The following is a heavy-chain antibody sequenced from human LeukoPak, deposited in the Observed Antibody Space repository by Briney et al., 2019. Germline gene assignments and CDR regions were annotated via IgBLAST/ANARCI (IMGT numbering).Heavy chain of an antibody. CDR2: ISYDGSNK. D-gene: IGHD6-19*01. J-gene: IGHJ4*02. Sequence: PGGSLRLSCAASGFSFNNYAMHWVRQAPGKGLEWAAVISYDGSNKHYADSVKGRFTISRDSSKNTLYLQMNSLRAEDTAVYYCARDWTAVAEYYFDYWGQGTLVTVSS. CDR3: ARDWTAVAEYYFDY. V-gene: IGHV3-30*04. CDR1: GFSFNNYA.